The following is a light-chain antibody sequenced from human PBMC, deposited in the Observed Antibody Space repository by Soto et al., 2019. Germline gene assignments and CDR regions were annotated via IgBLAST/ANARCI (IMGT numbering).Light chain of an antibody. J-gene: IGKJ1*01. V-gene: IGKV3-15*01. CDR1: QSVSSN. Sequence: EIVMTQSPATLSVSPGERATLSCRASQSVSSNLASYQQKPGQAPWLLVYGASTRATGIPARFTGSGSGTEFTVTISSLQSDDFADYYCQQYSNWPHTFGQGTKVEIK. CDR2: GAS. CDR3: QQYSNWPHT.